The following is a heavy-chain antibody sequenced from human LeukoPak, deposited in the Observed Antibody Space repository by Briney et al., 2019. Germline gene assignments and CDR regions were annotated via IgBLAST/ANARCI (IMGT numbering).Heavy chain of an antibody. CDR2: ISGGGRST. CDR1: GFTFRSYA. V-gene: IGHV3-23*01. CDR3: SKGISSYGEANWFDP. D-gene: IGHD4-17*01. J-gene: IGHJ5*02. Sequence: GGSLRLSCAASGFTFRSYAMSWVRQAPGKGLEWVSAISGGGRSTYYADSVKGRFTISRDNSKNSLYLQMNSLRAEDPRVIYGSKGISSYGEANWFDPWSQGSLVTVSA.